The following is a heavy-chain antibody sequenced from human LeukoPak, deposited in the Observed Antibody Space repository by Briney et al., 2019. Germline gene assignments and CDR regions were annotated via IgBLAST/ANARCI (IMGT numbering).Heavy chain of an antibody. Sequence: SETLSLTCSVTGGSISSRSTYSWGWIRRPPGKGLEWIGNIFYSGSTYYNPSLKSRLSISVDTDENQFSLRLRSVTAADTAVYYCARGVGYCSGGTCYSYYYGMDVWGQGTTVTVSS. CDR2: IFYSGST. J-gene: IGHJ6*02. CDR1: GGSISSRSTYS. D-gene: IGHD2-15*01. V-gene: IGHV4-39*07. CDR3: ARGVGYCSGGTCYSYYYGMDV.